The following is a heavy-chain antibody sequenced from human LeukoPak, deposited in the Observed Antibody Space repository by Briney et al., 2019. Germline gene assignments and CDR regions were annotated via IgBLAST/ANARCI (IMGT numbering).Heavy chain of an antibody. CDR3: ARVGRVAVAGTSYYYFYMDV. D-gene: IGHD6-19*01. CDR2: IFASGST. J-gene: IGHJ6*03. CDR1: GGSISSYY. Sequence: SETLSLTCIVSGGSISSYYWSWIRQPAGKGLEWIGRIFASGSTDYNPSLNSRVTTSLDTSKNQLSLKLSSVTAADTAVYYCARVGRVAVAGTSYYYFYMDVWGTGTTVTVSS. V-gene: IGHV4-4*07.